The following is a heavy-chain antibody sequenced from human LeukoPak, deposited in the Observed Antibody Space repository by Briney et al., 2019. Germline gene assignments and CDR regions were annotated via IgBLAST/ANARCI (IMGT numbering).Heavy chain of an antibody. J-gene: IGHJ4*02. CDR1: GDSISSANYY. Sequence: PSETLSLTCTISGDSISSANYYWGWVRQPPGKGLEWIGSIYFSGSTYYNPSLKSRVTISVKTSKVQFSLKLSSVTAADTAVYYCARDSCSSTSCRKKFDNWGQGTLVTVSS. D-gene: IGHD2-2*01. V-gene: IGHV4-39*07. CDR2: IYFSGST. CDR3: ARDSCSSTSCRKKFDN.